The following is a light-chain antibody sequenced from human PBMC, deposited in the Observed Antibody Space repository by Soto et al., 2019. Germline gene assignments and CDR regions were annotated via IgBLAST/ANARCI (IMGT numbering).Light chain of an antibody. CDR1: QSVSSN. CDR3: QQYNNWSPIT. Sequence: EIVMTQSPATLSVSPGERATLSCRASQSVSSNLAWYQQKPGQAPRLLIHSASTRATGIPARFSGSGSGTEFTLTISSLQSEDFAVSYCQQYNNWSPITFGQGTRLEIK. V-gene: IGKV3-15*01. J-gene: IGKJ5*01. CDR2: SAS.